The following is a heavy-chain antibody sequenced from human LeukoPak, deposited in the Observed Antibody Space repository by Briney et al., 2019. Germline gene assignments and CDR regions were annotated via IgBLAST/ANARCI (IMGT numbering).Heavy chain of an antibody. J-gene: IGHJ3*02. CDR2: ISYDGTKQ. D-gene: IGHD2-2*01. CDR3: AREGDIVVVPAAAHDAFDI. CDR1: GFTFTDYP. V-gene: IGHV3-30-3*01. Sequence: PGGSLRLSCEASGFTFTDYPMFWVRLAPAKGLEWVSSISYDGTKQNYTDSVKGRFTISRDNAKNTLYLQMNSLRAEDTAVYYCAREGDIVVVPAAAHDAFDIWGQGTMVTVSS.